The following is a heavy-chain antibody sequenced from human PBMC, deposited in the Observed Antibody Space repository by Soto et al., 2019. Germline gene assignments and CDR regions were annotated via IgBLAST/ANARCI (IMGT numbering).Heavy chain of an antibody. CDR1: GFTFSSYA. Sequence: EVQLLESGGGLVQPGGSLRLSCAASGFTFSSYAMSWVRQAPGKGLEWVSAISGSGGSTFYADSVKGRFTISRDTPKNTLFLKMKSLRAEHTAVYYCAKDRGRGYDWFDSWGQGTLVTVSS. V-gene: IGHV3-23*01. CDR2: ISGSGGST. J-gene: IGHJ5*01. D-gene: IGHD5-12*01. CDR3: AKDRGRGYDWFDS.